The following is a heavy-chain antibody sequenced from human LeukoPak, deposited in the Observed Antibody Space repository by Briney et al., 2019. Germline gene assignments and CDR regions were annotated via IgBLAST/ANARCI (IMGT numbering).Heavy chain of an antibody. CDR2: IIPILGIA. V-gene: IGHV1-69*04. CDR1: GGTFSSYA. J-gene: IGHJ3*02. Sequence: ASVKVSCKACGGTFSSYAISWVRQAPGQGLEWMGRIIPILGIANYAQKFQGRVTITADKSTSTAYMELSSLRSEDTAVYYCARSSTGIAAAGTSLGAFDIWGQGTMVTVSS. CDR3: ARSSTGIAAAGTSLGAFDI. D-gene: IGHD6-13*01.